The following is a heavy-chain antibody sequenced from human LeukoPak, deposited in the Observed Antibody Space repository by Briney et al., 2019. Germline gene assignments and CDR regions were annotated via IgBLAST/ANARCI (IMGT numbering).Heavy chain of an antibody. Sequence: GGSLRLSCAASGFTFSDHYMDWVRQAPGKGLEWVGRTRNKANSYTTEYAASVKGRFTISRDDSKNSLYLQMNSLKTEDTAVYYCARVLGYSGYDLAYWGQGTLVTVSS. D-gene: IGHD5-12*01. CDR2: TRNKANSYTT. V-gene: IGHV3-72*01. J-gene: IGHJ4*02. CDR1: GFTFSDHY. CDR3: ARVLGYSGYDLAY.